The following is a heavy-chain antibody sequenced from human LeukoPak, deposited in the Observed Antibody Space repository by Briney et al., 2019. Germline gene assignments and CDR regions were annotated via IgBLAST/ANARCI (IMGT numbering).Heavy chain of an antibody. J-gene: IGHJ4*02. V-gene: IGHV3-30*02. Sequence: GGSLRLSCAASGFTFSSYGMHWVCQAPGKGLEWVAFIRYDGSNKYYADSVKGRFTISRDNSKNTLYLQMNSLRAEDTAVYYCAKDFDYYDSSGYYHGSHYFDYWGQGTLVTVSS. CDR1: GFTFSSYG. CDR3: AKDFDYYDSSGYYHGSHYFDY. D-gene: IGHD3-22*01. CDR2: IRYDGSNK.